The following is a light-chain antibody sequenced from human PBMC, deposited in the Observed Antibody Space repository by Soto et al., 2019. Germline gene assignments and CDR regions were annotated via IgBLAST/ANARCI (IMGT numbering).Light chain of an antibody. CDR1: QSISDW. CDR2: KAS. V-gene: IGKV1-5*03. Sequence: DIQMTQSPSTLSASVGDRVTITCRASQSISDWLAWYQQRSGKAPKLLIYKASSLPSGVPPRFSGSGSGTEFTLTISSLQPDDFATYYCQQYNRFPYTFGQGTKLEIK. J-gene: IGKJ2*01. CDR3: QQYNRFPYT.